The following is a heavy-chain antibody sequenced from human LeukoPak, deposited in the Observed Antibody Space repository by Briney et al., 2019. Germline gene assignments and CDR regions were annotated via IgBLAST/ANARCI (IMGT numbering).Heavy chain of an antibody. CDR2: IGIDSGNT. CDR1: GFPFIEYS. Sequence: PGGSLRLSCTASGFPFIEYSMNWVRQAPGKGLEWISYIGIDSGNTKYADSVRGRFTISADKAKNSLYLQMNSLRVEDTAVYYCAGDQTSAFDTGGQEPWSPSPQ. CDR3: AGDQTSAFDT. V-gene: IGHV3-48*01. J-gene: IGHJ4*02.